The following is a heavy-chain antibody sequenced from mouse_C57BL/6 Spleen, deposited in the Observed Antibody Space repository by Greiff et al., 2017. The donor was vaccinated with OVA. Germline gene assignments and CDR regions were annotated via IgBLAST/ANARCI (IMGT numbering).Heavy chain of an antibody. CDR3: ARGRDYDVAWFAY. V-gene: IGHV1-55*01. Sequence: QVQLKQPGAELVKPGASVKLSCKASGYTFTSYWITWVKQRPGQGLEWIGDIYPGSGSTNYTEKFKSQATLTVDTSSSTAYMQLSRLTSEDSAVXYWARGRDYDVAWFAYWGQGTLVTVSA. D-gene: IGHD2-4*01. J-gene: IGHJ3*01. CDR2: IYPGSGST. CDR1: GYTFTSYW.